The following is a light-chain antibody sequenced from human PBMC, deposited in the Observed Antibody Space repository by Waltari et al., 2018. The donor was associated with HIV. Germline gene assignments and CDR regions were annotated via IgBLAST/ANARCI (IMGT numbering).Light chain of an antibody. Sequence: QSALTQPHSASGSPGQSVTISCTGTNSDVGGYNYVSRYQQRPCKAPKLIIFEVIKRPSGVPERFSGSKSGNTASLTVSGLQADDEADYYCGSFVGSNSHYVFGTGTKVTVL. V-gene: IGLV2-8*01. J-gene: IGLJ1*01. CDR1: NSDVGGYNY. CDR3: GSFVGSNSHYV. CDR2: EVI.